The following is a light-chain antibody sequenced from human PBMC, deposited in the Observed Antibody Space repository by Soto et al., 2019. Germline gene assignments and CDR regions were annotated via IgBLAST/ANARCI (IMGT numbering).Light chain of an antibody. CDR1: SSDVGAYKY. CDR2: EVS. Sequence: QSALTQPASVSGSPGQSITISCTGTSSDVGAYKYVSWYQQHPGQAPKLMIYEVSNRPSGVPNRFSGSKSGNTASLTISGLQAEDEADYYCSSHTSSSTVYVFGTGTKVTVL. J-gene: IGLJ1*01. V-gene: IGLV2-14*01. CDR3: SSHTSSSTVYV.